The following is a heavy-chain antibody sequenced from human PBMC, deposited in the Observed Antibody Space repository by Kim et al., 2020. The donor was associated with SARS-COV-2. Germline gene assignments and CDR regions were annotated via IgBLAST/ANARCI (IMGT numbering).Heavy chain of an antibody. V-gene: IGHV3-48*02. CDR1: GFDFSTSS. CDR2: ISGTTSTI. CDR3: ARDAHGLDV. Sequence: GGSLRLSCAASGFDFSTSSINWVRQAPGKGLDWVSYISGTTSTIYYAESVKGRFTISRDNAKNSLYLQMNSMRDEDTAVYYCARDAHGLDVWGQGTTVT. J-gene: IGHJ6*02.